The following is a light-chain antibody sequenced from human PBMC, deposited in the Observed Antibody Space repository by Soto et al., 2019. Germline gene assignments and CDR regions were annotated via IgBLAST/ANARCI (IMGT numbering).Light chain of an antibody. CDR1: QGISNY. J-gene: IGKJ1*01. CDR2: TAS. Sequence: DIQMTQSPSSLSASVRDRITITCRASQGISNYLAWYQQKPGKVPKLLIYTASTLQSGVPPRFSGSESGTDFTLAISSLQAEYVATYYCQKYHSAPKWTFGQGTKVEIK. CDR3: QKYHSAPKWT. V-gene: IGKV1-27*01.